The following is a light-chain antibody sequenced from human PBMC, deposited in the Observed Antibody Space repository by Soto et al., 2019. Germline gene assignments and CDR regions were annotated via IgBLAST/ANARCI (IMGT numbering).Light chain of an antibody. J-gene: IGLJ2*01. CDR2: EVS. Sequence: QSALTQPASVSGSPGQSITISCTGTSSDVGGYNFVSWYQQHPGKAPKLIIYEVSNRPSGVSNRFSGSKSGNTASLTISGLQAEDEADYYCSSYTTSSTRRFGGGTMLTVL. V-gene: IGLV2-14*01. CDR1: SSDVGGYNF. CDR3: SSYTTSSTRR.